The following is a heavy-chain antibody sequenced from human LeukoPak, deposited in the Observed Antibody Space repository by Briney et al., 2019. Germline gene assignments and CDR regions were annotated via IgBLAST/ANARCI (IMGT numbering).Heavy chain of an antibody. D-gene: IGHD3-10*01. Sequence: GGSLRLSCAASGFTFSDYYMSWIRQAPGKGLEWVSYISSSGTTIYYADSVKGRFTISRDNAKNSLYLQMNSLRAEDTAVYYCARYSEGSWFGELLNYYYYYYMDVWGKGTTVTVSS. CDR3: ARYSEGSWFGELLNYYYYYYMDV. CDR2: ISSSGTTI. CDR1: GFTFSDYY. J-gene: IGHJ6*03. V-gene: IGHV3-11*04.